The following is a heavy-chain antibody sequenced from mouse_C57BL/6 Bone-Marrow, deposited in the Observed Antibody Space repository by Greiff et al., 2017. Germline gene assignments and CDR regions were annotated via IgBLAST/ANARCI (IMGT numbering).Heavy chain of an antibody. CDR2: IDPEDGDT. J-gene: IGHJ2*01. V-gene: IGHV14-4*01. CDR3: SSITTVPLYY. Sequence: VQLQQSGAELVRPGASVKLSCTASGFTIKDDYMHWVKQRPEQGLEWIGWIDPEDGDTEYASKFQGKATITADTSSNTSDLQLSSLTSEDTAVYYDSSITTVPLYYWGQGTTLTVSS. CDR1: GFTIKDDY. D-gene: IGHD1-1*01.